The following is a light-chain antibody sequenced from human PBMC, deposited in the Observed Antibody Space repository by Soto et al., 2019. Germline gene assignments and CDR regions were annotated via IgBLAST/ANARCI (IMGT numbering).Light chain of an antibody. J-gene: IGKJ2*01. CDR2: AAS. Sequence: DIQMTQSPSSLSASVGDRVTFLSRASQSISSYLNWYQQKPGKAPKLLIYAASSLQSGVPSRFSGSGSGTDFTLTISSLQPEDFATYYCQQSYSTPYTFGQGTKLEIK. V-gene: IGKV1-39*01. CDR1: QSISSY. CDR3: QQSYSTPYT.